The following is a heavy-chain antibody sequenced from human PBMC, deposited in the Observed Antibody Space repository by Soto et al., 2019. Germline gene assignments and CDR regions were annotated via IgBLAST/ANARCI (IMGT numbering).Heavy chain of an antibody. J-gene: IGHJ2*01. CDR3: AKRRGEGYFDL. Sequence: PGGSLRLSCAASGFIFKNFVMGWVRQAPGKGLEWVSAIGGTSGSTYYADSVKGRFTISRDNSRNTLYLQMNSLRAEDTAVYYCAKRRGEGYFDLWGHGTVVTVSS. D-gene: IGHD3-10*01. V-gene: IGHV3-23*01. CDR2: IGGTSGST. CDR1: GFIFKNFV.